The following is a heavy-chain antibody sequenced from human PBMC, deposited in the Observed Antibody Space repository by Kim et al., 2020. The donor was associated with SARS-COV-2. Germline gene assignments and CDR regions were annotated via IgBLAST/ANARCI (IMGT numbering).Heavy chain of an antibody. Sequence: GGSLRLSCAASGFTFSSYSMNWVRQAPGKGLEWVSSISSSSSYIYYADSVKGRFTISRDNAKNSLYLQMNSLRAEDTAVYYCARGRLSDTAMVPSYWYFDLWGRGTLVTVSS. V-gene: IGHV3-21*01. D-gene: IGHD5-18*01. J-gene: IGHJ2*01. CDR3: ARGRLSDTAMVPSYWYFDL. CDR1: GFTFSSYS. CDR2: ISSSSSYI.